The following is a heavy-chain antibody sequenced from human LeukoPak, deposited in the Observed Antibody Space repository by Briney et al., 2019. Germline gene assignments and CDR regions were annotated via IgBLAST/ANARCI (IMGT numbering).Heavy chain of an antibody. CDR1: GFTFSSYA. J-gene: IGHJ4*02. CDR2: ISYDGSNK. Sequence: GGSLRLSCAASGFTFSSYAMHWVRQAPGKGLEWVAVISYDGSNKYYADSVKGRFTISRDNSKNTLYLQMNSLRAEDTAVYYCARGYYGSGKTFADYWGQGTLVTVSS. V-gene: IGHV3-30-3*01. CDR3: ARGYYGSGKTFADY. D-gene: IGHD3-10*01.